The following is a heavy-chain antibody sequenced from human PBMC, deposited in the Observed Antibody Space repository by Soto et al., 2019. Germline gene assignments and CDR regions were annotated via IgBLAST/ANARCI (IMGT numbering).Heavy chain of an antibody. CDR2: IKSKTDGGTT. J-gene: IGHJ6*03. Sequence: GGSLRLSCAASGFTFSNAWMSWVRQAPGKGLEWVGRIKSKTDGGTTDYAAPVKGRFTISRDDSKNTLYLQMNSLKTEDTAVYYCTTLYCSGGSCYEDYYYYYYMDVWGKGTTVTVSS. CDR3: TTLYCSGGSCYEDYYYYYYMDV. CDR1: GFTFSNAW. V-gene: IGHV3-15*01. D-gene: IGHD2-15*01.